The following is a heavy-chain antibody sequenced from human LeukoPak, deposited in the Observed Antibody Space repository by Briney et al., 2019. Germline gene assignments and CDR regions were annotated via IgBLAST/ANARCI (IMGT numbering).Heavy chain of an antibody. Sequence: SETLSLTCTVSGGSISSYYWNWIRQPPGKGLEWIGYIYYSGSTNYNPSLKSRVTISVDTSKNQFSLKLSSVTAADTAVYYCARAHCSSTSCPSIRFDPWGQGTLVTVSS. D-gene: IGHD2-2*01. CDR1: GGSISSYY. CDR2: IYYSGST. CDR3: ARAHCSSTSCPSIRFDP. V-gene: IGHV4-59*01. J-gene: IGHJ5*02.